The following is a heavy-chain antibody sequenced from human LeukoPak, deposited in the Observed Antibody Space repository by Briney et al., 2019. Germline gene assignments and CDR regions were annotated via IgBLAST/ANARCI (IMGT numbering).Heavy chain of an antibody. J-gene: IGHJ4*02. Sequence: PSQTLSLTCTVSGGSISRGDYYWSWIRQPPGKGVEGIGYIYYCGSTYYNPSLKSRVTISVATSKNQFSLKLSSVTAADTAVYYCARYTVVPVFDYWGQGTLVTVSS. V-gene: IGHV4-30-4*08. CDR2: IYYCGST. D-gene: IGHD2-2*01. CDR1: GGSISRGDYY. CDR3: ARYTVVPVFDY.